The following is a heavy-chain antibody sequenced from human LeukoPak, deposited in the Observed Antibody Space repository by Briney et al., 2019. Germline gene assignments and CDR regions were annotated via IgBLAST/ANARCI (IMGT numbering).Heavy chain of an antibody. CDR3: ARGDFNDYSLDY. D-gene: IGHD4-11*01. CDR2: ISSSSSYI. CDR1: GFTFSSCS. V-gene: IGHV3-21*01. J-gene: IGHJ4*02. Sequence: GGSLRLSCAASGFTFSSCSMNWVRQAPGKGLEWVSSISSSSSYIYYADSVKGRFTISRDNAKNSLYLQMNSLRAEDTAVYYCARGDFNDYSLDYWGQGTLVTVSS.